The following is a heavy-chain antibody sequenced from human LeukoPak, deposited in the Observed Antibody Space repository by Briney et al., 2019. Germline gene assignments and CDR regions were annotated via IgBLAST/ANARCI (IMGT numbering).Heavy chain of an antibody. D-gene: IGHD3-22*01. CDR2: ISAYNGNT. Sequence: ASVKVSCKASGYTFTSYGISWVRQAPGQGLEWMGWISAYNGNTNYAQKLQGRVTMTTDTSTSTAYMELRSLRSDDTAVYYCAREYYYDSSGYSRVVRYYYYYGMDVWGQGTTITVSS. J-gene: IGHJ6*02. CDR1: GYTFTSYG. CDR3: AREYYYDSSGYSRVVRYYYYYGMDV. V-gene: IGHV1-18*01.